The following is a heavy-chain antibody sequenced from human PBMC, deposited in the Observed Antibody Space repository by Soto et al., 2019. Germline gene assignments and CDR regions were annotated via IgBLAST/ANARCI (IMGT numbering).Heavy chain of an antibody. Sequence: EVQLVESGGGLVQPGESLRLSCAASEFTFKSYWMSWVRQAPGKGLEWVANIRQDGSERYYVDSVKGRFTISRDNAKNSLYLQMDSLRVEDTAVYYCARGVTSMDYWGQETLVTVSS. J-gene: IGHJ4*02. CDR3: ARGVTSMDY. D-gene: IGHD4-17*01. CDR1: EFTFKSYW. V-gene: IGHV3-7*01. CDR2: IRQDGSER.